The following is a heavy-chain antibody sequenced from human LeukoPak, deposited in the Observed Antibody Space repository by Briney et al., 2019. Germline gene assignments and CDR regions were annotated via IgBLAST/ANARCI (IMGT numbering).Heavy chain of an antibody. V-gene: IGHV3-30*02. CDR2: IRSDGSDK. CDR3: AKSQVTGWYDFDY. CDR1: GFTFSSYG. D-gene: IGHD6-19*01. Sequence: GGSLRLSCAASGFTFSSYGMNWVRQAPGKGLVWVASIRSDGSDKKYADSVKGQFTISRDNSKSTLNLQMSSLRPEDTAVYYCAKSQVTGWYDFDYWGQGTLVIVSS. J-gene: IGHJ4*02.